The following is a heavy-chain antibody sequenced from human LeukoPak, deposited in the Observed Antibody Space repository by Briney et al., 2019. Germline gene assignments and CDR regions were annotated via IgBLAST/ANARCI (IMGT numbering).Heavy chain of an antibody. CDR3: AALDHGHDY. Sequence: GGSLRLSCVASGLTFSSYWVHWVRQAPGKGLVWVSRINSDGSSTKCADSVKGRFTISRDNAKNTLYLQMNSLRAEDTAVYYCAALDHGHDYWGQGTLVTVSS. J-gene: IGHJ4*02. CDR2: INSDGSST. CDR1: GLTFSSYW. V-gene: IGHV3-74*03.